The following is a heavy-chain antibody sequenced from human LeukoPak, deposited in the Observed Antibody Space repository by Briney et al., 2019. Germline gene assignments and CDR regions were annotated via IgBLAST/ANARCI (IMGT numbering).Heavy chain of an antibody. V-gene: IGHV3-23*01. D-gene: IGHD4-23*01. CDR1: GFTFSSYA. CDR3: TSRLRWSPDAFDI. CDR2: ISGSSGST. Sequence: GGSLRLSCAASGFTFSSYAMTWVRQAPGKGLEWVSAISGSSGSTFYADSVKGRFTISRDNSKNTLYLQMNSLRAEDTAVYYCTSRLRWSPDAFDIWGQGTMVTVSS. J-gene: IGHJ3*02.